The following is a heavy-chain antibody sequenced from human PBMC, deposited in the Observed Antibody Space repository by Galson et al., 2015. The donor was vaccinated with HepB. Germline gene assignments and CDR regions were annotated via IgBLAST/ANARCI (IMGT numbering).Heavy chain of an antibody. J-gene: IGHJ2*01. D-gene: IGHD2-2*01. Sequence: QSGAEVKKPGESLKISCKGFGYSFTSYWIGWVRQMPGKGLEWMGIIYPGDSGTRYSPSFQGQVTISADKSISTAYLQWSSLKASDTAMYYCARRRYCSSTSCNYWYFDLWGRGTLVTVSS. CDR3: ARRRYCSSTSCNYWYFDL. CDR1: GYSFTSYW. CDR2: IYPGDSGT. V-gene: IGHV5-51*01.